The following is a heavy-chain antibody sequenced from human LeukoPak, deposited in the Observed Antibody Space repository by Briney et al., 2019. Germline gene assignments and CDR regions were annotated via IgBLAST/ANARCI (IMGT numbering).Heavy chain of an antibody. V-gene: IGHV3-23*01. J-gene: IGHJ4*02. CDR1: GFTFSSYA. D-gene: IGHD6-19*01. CDR2: LSYNGGGS. Sequence: GGSLRLSCAASGFTFSSYAMSWVXQAPGXGLEWVSSLSYNGGGSYYADSVKGRFTISRDNSKNTMHLQMNSLRAEDTAVYYCAKRDTSGFYYFDYWGQGTLVTVSS. CDR3: AKRDTSGFYYFDY.